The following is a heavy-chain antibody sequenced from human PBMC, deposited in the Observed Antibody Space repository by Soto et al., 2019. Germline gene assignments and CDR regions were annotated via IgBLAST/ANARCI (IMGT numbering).Heavy chain of an antibody. CDR1: GDSISTTKW. CDR3: ASYSSGWYDVIY. V-gene: IGHV4-4*02. D-gene: IGHD6-19*01. Sequence: NPSETLSLTCTVSGDSISTTKWWSWVRQSPGMGLEWIGEIHHSGKINYNPSLKSRVIISVDKSRNRFSLKVYFLSAADTAVYYCASYSSGWYDVIYWGQGTLVTVSS. J-gene: IGHJ4*02. CDR2: IHHSGKI.